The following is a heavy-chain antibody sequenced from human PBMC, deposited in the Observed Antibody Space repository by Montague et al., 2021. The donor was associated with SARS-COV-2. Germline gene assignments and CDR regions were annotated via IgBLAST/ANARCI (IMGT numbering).Heavy chain of an antibody. CDR3: ASQSGSYYNYFDL. CDR1: GGSISSANYY. V-gene: IGHV4-31*03. CDR2: IYYSGSS. Sequence: TLSLTCSVPGGSISSANYYWSWIRQPPGKGLEFIGYIYYSGSSFYNPSLKSRLTISVDTFKNRFSLRLSSVTAADTAIYFCASQSGSYYNYFDLWGQGTLVTVSS. J-gene: IGHJ4*02. D-gene: IGHD1-26*01.